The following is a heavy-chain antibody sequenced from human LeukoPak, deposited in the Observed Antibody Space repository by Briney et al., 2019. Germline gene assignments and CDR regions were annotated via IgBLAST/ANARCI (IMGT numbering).Heavy chain of an antibody. J-gene: IGHJ4*02. Sequence: GASVKVSCKASGCTFTSYYMHWVRQAPGQGLEWMGIINPSGGSTSYAQTFQGRVTMSRDTSTSTVYMELSSLRSEDTAVYYCARELAGDYYDSSGYYPFDYWGQGTLVSVSS. CDR3: ARELAGDYYDSSGYYPFDY. D-gene: IGHD3-22*01. CDR1: GCTFTSYY. V-gene: IGHV1-46*01. CDR2: INPSGGST.